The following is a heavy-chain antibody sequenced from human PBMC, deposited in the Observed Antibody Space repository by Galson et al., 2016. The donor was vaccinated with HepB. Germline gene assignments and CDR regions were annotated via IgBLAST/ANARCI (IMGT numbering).Heavy chain of an antibody. CDR3: ARDQASLPPYSGAFDI. D-gene: IGHD2-15*01. Sequence: QAPGQGLEWMGWINPNSATNYARKFQGRVTMTRDTSISTLYMELSSLKSDDTAVYYCARDQASLPPYSGAFDIWGQGTMVTVSP. V-gene: IGHV1-2*02. J-gene: IGHJ3*02. CDR2: INPNSAT.